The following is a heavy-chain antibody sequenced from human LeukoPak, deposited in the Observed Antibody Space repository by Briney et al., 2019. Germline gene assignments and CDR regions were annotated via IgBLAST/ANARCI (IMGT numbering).Heavy chain of an antibody. D-gene: IGHD3-22*01. Sequence: PGGSLRLSCAAPGFTLSSYSMNWVRQAPGKGLEWVSSISSGSSYIHYADSVKGRFTISRDNAKNSLFLQMNSLRAEDTAVYYCARDRVLWSDSSGYYSPGYWGQGTLVTVSS. J-gene: IGHJ4*02. CDR3: ARDRVLWSDSSGYYSPGY. V-gene: IGHV3-21*01. CDR1: GFTLSSYS. CDR2: ISSGSSYI.